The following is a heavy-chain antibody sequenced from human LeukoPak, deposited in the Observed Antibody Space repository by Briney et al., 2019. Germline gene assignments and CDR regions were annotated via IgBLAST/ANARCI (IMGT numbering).Heavy chain of an antibody. CDR2: IYPGDSDT. Sequence: GESLKISCKGSGYSFTIYWIGWVRQMPGKGLEWMGIIYPGDSDTRYSPSFQGQVTISADKSISTAYLQWSSLKASNTVMYYCATQEGIAAAGTLSYYGMDVWGQGTTVTVSS. CDR3: ATQEGIAAAGTLSYYGMDV. V-gene: IGHV5-51*01. D-gene: IGHD6-13*01. J-gene: IGHJ6*02. CDR1: GYSFTIYW.